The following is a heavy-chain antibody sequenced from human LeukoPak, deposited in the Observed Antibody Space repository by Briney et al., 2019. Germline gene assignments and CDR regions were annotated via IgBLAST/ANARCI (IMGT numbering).Heavy chain of an antibody. CDR2: ISWNSGSI. Sequence: WIRQPPGKGLEWVSGISWNSGSIGYADSVKGRFTISRDNAKNSLYLQMNSLRAEDTALYYCAKLGSSYDDFDYWGQRTLVTVSS. J-gene: IGHJ4*02. CDR3: AKLGSSYDDFDY. D-gene: IGHD6-6*01. V-gene: IGHV3-9*01.